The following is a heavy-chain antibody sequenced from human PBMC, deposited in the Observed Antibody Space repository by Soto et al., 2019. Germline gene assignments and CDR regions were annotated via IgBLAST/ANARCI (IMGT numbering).Heavy chain of an antibody. CDR3: ASDMGGSSSAGFDY. Sequence: QVQLVESGGGVVQPGRSLRLSCAASGFTFSSYAMHWVRQAPGKGLEWVAVISYDGSNKYYADSVKGRFTISRDNSKNTLYLQMNSLRAEDTAVYYCASDMGGSSSAGFDYWCQGTLVTVSS. CDR1: GFTFSSYA. J-gene: IGHJ4*02. D-gene: IGHD6-6*01. CDR2: ISYDGSNK. V-gene: IGHV3-30-3*01.